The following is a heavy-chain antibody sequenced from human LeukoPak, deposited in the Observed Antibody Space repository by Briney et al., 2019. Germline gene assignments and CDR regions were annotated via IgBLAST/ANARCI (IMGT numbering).Heavy chain of an antibody. V-gene: IGHV3-30*04. CDR3: VKDRHYSSSIMGI. CDR2: ISYDGSNK. Sequence: GGSLRLSCAASGFTFDTYAMHWVRQAPGKGLEWVALISYDGSNKYYADSVKGRVTISRDNSKNTLYLQMNSLRAEDTAMYYCVKDRHYSSSIMGIWGQGTLVTVSS. CDR1: GFTFDTYA. J-gene: IGHJ4*02. D-gene: IGHD6-19*01.